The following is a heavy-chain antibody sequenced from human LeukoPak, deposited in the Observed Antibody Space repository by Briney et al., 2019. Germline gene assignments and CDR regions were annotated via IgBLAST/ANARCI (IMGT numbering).Heavy chain of an antibody. CDR1: GFTFSSYS. J-gene: IGHJ3*02. Sequence: KPGGSLRLSCAASGFTFSSYSMNWVRQAPGKGLEWVSSISSSSSYIYYADSVKGRFTISRDNAKNSLYLQMNSLRAEDTAVYYCASIFGVVIHDAFDIWGQGTMVTVSS. V-gene: IGHV3-21*01. D-gene: IGHD3-3*02. CDR2: ISSSSSYI. CDR3: ASIFGVVIHDAFDI.